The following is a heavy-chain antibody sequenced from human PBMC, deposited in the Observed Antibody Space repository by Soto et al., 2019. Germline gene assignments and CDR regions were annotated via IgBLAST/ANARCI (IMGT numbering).Heavy chain of an antibody. CDR3: ASRATHFGGFDY. D-gene: IGHD1-1*01. CDR1: GGSISSSSYY. J-gene: IGHJ4*02. Sequence: SETLSLTCTVSGGSISSSSYYWGWIRQPPGKGLEWIGSIYYSGSTYYNPSLKSRVTISVDTSKNQFSLKLSSVTAADTAVYYCASRATHFGGFDYWGQGTLVTVSS. CDR2: IYYSGST. V-gene: IGHV4-39*01.